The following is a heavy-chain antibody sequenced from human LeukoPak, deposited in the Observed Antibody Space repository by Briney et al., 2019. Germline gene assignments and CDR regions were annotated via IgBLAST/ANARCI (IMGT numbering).Heavy chain of an antibody. CDR1: GYTFTSHG. Sequence: ASVKVSCKASGYTFTSHGISWVRQAPGQGLEWMGWISAYNGNTNYAQNLQGKVTMTTDTSTSTAYMELRSLRSDDTAVYYCARDEWQQLALFEYWGQGALVTVSS. CDR2: ISAYNGNT. V-gene: IGHV1-18*01. CDR3: ARDEWQQLALFEY. D-gene: IGHD6-13*01. J-gene: IGHJ4*02.